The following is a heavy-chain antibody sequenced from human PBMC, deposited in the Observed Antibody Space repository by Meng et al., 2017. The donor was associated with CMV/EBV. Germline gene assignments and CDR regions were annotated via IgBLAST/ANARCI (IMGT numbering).Heavy chain of an antibody. CDR1: GGTFNNYA. V-gene: IGHV1-69*05. J-gene: IGHJ4*02. Sequence: KAYGGTFNNYAMSWVRQAHGQGLGWMGGIIPIFGTANYAQKFQGRVTITTDESTSTAYMEPSSLRSEDTAVYYCARSLYSSSPHFDYWGQGTLFPLSS. D-gene: IGHD6-6*01. CDR2: IIPIFGTA. CDR3: ARSLYSSSPHFDY.